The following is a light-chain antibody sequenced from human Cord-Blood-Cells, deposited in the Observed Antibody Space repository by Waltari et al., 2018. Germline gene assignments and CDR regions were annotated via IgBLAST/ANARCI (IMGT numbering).Light chain of an antibody. J-gene: IGKJ3*01. Sequence: EIVMTQSPATLSVSPGERATLSCRASQSVSSNLAWYQQKPGQAPRLLIYGASTRATGIPARFSGSGSGTEFTLTISSLQSEDFAVYYCQQYNNWPPTFGPATKVDI. V-gene: IGKV3-15*01. CDR2: GAS. CDR3: QQYNNWPPT. CDR1: QSVSSN.